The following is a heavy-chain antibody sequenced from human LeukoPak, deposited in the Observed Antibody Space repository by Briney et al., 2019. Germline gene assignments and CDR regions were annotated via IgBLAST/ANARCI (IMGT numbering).Heavy chain of an antibody. V-gene: IGHV1-2*02. J-gene: IGHJ5*02. CDR1: GYTFTTYY. Sequence: ASVKVSCKASGYTFTTYYVHWVRQAPGQGLEWMGWINPNSGGTNYAQKFQGRVTMTRDTSIKTVYMELNRLRSDDTAVYYCARERTPWGQGTLITVSS. CDR3: ARERTP. D-gene: IGHD1-1*01. CDR2: INPNSGGT.